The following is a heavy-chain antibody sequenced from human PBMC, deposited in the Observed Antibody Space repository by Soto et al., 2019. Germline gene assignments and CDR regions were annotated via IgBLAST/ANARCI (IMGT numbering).Heavy chain of an antibody. CDR3: AKGGQWLLGRKPPPDY. CDR1: GFTFSSYG. J-gene: IGHJ4*02. CDR2: ISYDGSNK. V-gene: IGHV3-30*18. Sequence: GGSLRLSCAASGFTFSSYGMHWVRQAPGKGLEWVAVISYDGSNKYYADSVKGRFTISRDNSKNKLYLQMNSPRAEDTAVYYCAKGGQWLLGRKPPPDYWGQGTLVTVSS. D-gene: IGHD6-19*01.